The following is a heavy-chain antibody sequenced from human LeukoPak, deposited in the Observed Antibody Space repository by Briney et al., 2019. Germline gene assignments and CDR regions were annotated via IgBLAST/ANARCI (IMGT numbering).Heavy chain of an antibody. D-gene: IGHD1-26*01. Sequence: SETPSLTCTVSGDSITSGDYYWTWIRQPPGKGLEWVAYMHYTGNTYYNSSLKSRLTISVDTSKNQFSLRLSFVTAADTAMYYCARHLSGSSWFDPWGQGTLVTVSS. CDR2: MHYTGNT. J-gene: IGHJ5*01. V-gene: IGHV4-30-4*08. CDR3: ARHLSGSSWFDP. CDR1: GDSITSGDYY.